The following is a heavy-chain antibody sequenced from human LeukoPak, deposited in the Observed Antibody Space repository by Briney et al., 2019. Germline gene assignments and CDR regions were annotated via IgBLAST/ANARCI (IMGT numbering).Heavy chain of an antibody. CDR3: AHGAMYQLDY. CDR2: ISGSGGST. J-gene: IGHJ4*02. D-gene: IGHD2-2*01. V-gene: IGHV3-23*01. Sequence: PGGSLRLSCAASGFTFSSYAMSWVRQAPGKGLEWVSAISGSGGSTYYADSVKGRVTISGDNSKNTLFLQMNSLRAEDTAVYYCAHGAMYQLDYWGQGTLVTVSS. CDR1: GFTFSSYA.